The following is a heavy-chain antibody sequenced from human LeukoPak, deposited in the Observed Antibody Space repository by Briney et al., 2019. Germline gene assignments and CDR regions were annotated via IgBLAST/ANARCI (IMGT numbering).Heavy chain of an antibody. Sequence: GGSLRLSCAASGFTFDDYAMHWVRQAPGKGLEWVSGISWNSGSIGYADSVKGRFTISRDNAKNSLYLQMNSLRAEDTALYYCAKDRAINGVAVAGTALDYWGQGTLVTVSS. CDR3: AKDRAINGVAVAGTALDY. CDR2: ISWNSGSI. CDR1: GFTFDDYA. V-gene: IGHV3-9*01. J-gene: IGHJ4*02. D-gene: IGHD6-19*01.